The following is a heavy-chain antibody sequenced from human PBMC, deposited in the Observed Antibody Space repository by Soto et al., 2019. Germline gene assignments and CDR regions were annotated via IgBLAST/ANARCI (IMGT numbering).Heavy chain of an antibody. CDR2: ISYDRSDK. D-gene: IGHD6-19*01. CDR3: ANHANYSSGWLRWFDP. V-gene: IGHV3-30*18. Sequence: GGSLRLSCAASGFTFSSYGMHWVRQAPGKGLEWVALISYDRSDKDYADSVKGRFTNSRDNSRNTLFLQMNSLRAEDKAVFYCANHANYSSGWLRWFDPWGQGTLVTVSS. J-gene: IGHJ5*02. CDR1: GFTFSSYG.